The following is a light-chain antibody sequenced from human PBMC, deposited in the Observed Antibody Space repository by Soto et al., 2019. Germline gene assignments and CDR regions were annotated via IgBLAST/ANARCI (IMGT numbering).Light chain of an antibody. J-gene: IGLJ1*01. CDR3: AAWDDSLNGYV. V-gene: IGLV1-44*01. CDR1: SSNIGTNA. CDR2: NNN. Sequence: QSVLTQPPSASGTPGQRVTIPCSGGSSNIGTNAVNWYQQLPVTAPKLLIYNNNQLPSGVPDRFSGSKSGTSASLAISGLQYEDEADYYCAAWDDSLNGYVFGTGTKLTVL.